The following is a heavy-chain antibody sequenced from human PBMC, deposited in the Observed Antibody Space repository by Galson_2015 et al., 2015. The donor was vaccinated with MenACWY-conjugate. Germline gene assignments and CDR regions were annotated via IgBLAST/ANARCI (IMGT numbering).Heavy chain of an antibody. V-gene: IGHV5-51*01. J-gene: IGHJ4*02. Sequence: QSGAEVKKPGESLKISCKGSGYSFTTYWIGWVRQMPGKGLEWMGIIYPDDSATRYTPSFQGQVTFSADKSINTAYLHWSSLKASDTAMYYCARQRGFGELLFDYWGQGTPVTVSS. CDR1: GYSFTTYW. CDR2: IYPDDSAT. D-gene: IGHD3-10*01. CDR3: ARQRGFGELLFDY.